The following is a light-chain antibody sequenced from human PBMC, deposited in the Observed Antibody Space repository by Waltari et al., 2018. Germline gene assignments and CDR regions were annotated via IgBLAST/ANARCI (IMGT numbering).Light chain of an antibody. V-gene: IGKV3-20*01. Sequence: EIVLTQSPGTLSLSPVERANLSCRASQSVGRTLAWYQQTPGQAPRLLMYGASSRATGTPDRFSGSGSGTDFSLTISRLEPEDFAVYYCQHYVRLPATFGQGTKVEIK. CDR3: QHYVRLPAT. J-gene: IGKJ1*01. CDR1: QSVGRT. CDR2: GAS.